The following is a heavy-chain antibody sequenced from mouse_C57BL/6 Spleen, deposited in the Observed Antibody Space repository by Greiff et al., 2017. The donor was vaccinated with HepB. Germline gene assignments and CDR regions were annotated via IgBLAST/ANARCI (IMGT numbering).Heavy chain of an antibody. D-gene: IGHD2-4*01. CDR2: IWWGDDK. CDR1: GFSLSTFGMG. CDR3: ARVAGDDYDCDY. J-gene: IGHJ2*01. V-gene: IGHV8-8*01. Sequence: QVQLKESGPGILQPSQTLSLTCSFSGFSLSTFGMGVGWIRQPSGKGLEWLAHIWWGDDKYYNPALKSRLTIDKDTSKKQVFVTIANVDTAATATYYCARVAGDDYDCDYWGQGTTLTVSS.